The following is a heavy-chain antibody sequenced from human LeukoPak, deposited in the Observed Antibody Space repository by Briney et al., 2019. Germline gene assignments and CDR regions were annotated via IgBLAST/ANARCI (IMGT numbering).Heavy chain of an antibody. CDR2: IYYSGST. D-gene: IGHD4-11*01. CDR1: GGSISSDY. J-gene: IGHJ6*03. Sequence: PSETLSLTCTVSGGSISSDYWSWIRQPPGKGLEWIGYIYYSGSTNYNPSLKSRVTISVDTSKNQFSLKLSSVTAADTAVYYCAREDYSNYVGGNYHYYYYMDVWGKGTTVTVSS. V-gene: IGHV4-59*01. CDR3: AREDYSNYVGGNYHYYYYMDV.